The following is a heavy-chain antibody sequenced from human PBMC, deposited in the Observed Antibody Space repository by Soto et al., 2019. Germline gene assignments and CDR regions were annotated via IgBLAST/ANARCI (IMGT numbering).Heavy chain of an antibody. CDR2: IYFGGST. Sequence: QLQLQESGPGLVKPSETLSLTCTVSGGSISSSTYYWGWIRQPPGKGLEWIGSIYFGGSTYYHPSLQGRVPISGDTAKSQFPLELSSVTAADTAVYYCARRGGPADFWGQGTLVTVSS. J-gene: IGHJ4*02. CDR1: GGSISSSTYY. CDR3: ARRGGPADF. D-gene: IGHD2-15*01. V-gene: IGHV4-39*01.